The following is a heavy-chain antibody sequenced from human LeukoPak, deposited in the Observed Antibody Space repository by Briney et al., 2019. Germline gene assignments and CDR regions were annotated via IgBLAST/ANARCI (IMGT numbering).Heavy chain of an antibody. CDR1: GYTFTSYN. D-gene: IGHD5-12*01. CDR2: MKPNSGST. J-gene: IGHJ4*02. Sequence: GASVKVSCKASGYTFTSYNINWVRQATRQGLEWVGWMKPNSGSTDYAQKFAGRSTSTINTSVSTVYLELRSLRSEDTAVYYCARAFGGHDEWYCFDYWGQGTLVTVSS. V-gene: IGHV1-8*03. CDR3: ARAFGGHDEWYCFDY.